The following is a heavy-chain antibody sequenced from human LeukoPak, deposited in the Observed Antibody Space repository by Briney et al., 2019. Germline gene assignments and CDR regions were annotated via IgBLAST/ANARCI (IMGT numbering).Heavy chain of an antibody. CDR2: IWYDGSKT. CDR1: GFTFSSNG. J-gene: IGHJ6*02. D-gene: IGHD4-11*01. Sequence: GRSLRLSCAASGFTFSSNGMHWVRQAPGKGLEWVGIIWYDGSKTYYADSVKGRFTIPRDNSKNTLYLQMNSLRVEDTAVYYCARPYYSNYYYYGMDVWGQGTTVTVS. CDR3: ARPYYSNYYYYGMDV. V-gene: IGHV3-33*01.